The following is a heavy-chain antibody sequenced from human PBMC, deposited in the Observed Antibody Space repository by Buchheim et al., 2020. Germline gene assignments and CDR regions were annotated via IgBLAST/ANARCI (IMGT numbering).Heavy chain of an antibody. CDR1: GVSISSYY. J-gene: IGHJ4*02. CDR2: ISYSGST. D-gene: IGHD1-14*01. CDR3: ARVLTGTVDY. V-gene: IGHV4-59*01. Sequence: QVHLQESGPGLVKPSETLSLTCTVSGVSISSYYWGWIRQSPEKGLEWIGYISYSGSTNYSPSLKSRVTISVDTSKNQFSLRLTSVTPADTAVYYCARVLTGTVDYWGQGTL.